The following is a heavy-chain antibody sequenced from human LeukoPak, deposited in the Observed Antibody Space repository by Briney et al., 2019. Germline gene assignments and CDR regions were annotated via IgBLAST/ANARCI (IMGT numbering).Heavy chain of an antibody. CDR2: ISSSSSYI. D-gene: IGHD1-26*01. CDR1: GFTFSSYS. J-gene: IGHJ4*02. CDR3: ARDAEVGSTYDY. Sequence: PGGSLRLSCAASGFTFSSYSMNWVRQAPGKGLEWVSSISSSSSYIYYADSVKGRFTISRDNAKNSLYLQMNGLRAEDTAVYYCARDAEVGSTYDYWGQGTLVTVSS. V-gene: IGHV3-21*01.